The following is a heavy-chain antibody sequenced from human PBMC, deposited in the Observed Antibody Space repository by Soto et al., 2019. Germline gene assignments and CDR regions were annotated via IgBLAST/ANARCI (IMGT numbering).Heavy chain of an antibody. V-gene: IGHV4-34*01. D-gene: IGHD2-21*02. CDR2: INHSGTI. J-gene: IGHJ6*02. CDR3: ARADRTLVTSYGLDV. CDR1: GGTLGGDD. Sequence: SETLSLTCAVYGGTLGGDDCTWISQAPGKGLEWIGEINHSGTINFDPSLRSRLTISLDTSKKEFSLKLSSVTDADTATYYCARADRTLVTSYGLDVWGQGTTVTVSS.